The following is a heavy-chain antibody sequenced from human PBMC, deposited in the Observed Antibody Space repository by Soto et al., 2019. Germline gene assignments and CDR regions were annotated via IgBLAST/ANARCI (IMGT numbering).Heavy chain of an antibody. Sequence: ASVKVSCKASGGTFSSYAISWVRQAPGQGLEWMGGIIPIFGTANYAQKFQGRVTITADESTGTAYMELSSLRSEDTAVYYCARLPSRTPTWFDPWGQGTLVTVSS. CDR2: IIPIFGTA. J-gene: IGHJ5*02. CDR1: GGTFSSYA. CDR3: ARLPSRTPTWFDP. V-gene: IGHV1-69*13.